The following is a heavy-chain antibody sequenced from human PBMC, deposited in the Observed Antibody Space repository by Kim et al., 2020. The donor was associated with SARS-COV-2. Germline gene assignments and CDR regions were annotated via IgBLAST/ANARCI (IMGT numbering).Heavy chain of an antibody. J-gene: IGHJ3*02. CDR3: ARALKPGIAAAGAFDI. V-gene: IGHV3-11*05. Sequence: DAVKGRFTISRDNAKNSLYLQMNSLRAEDTAVYYCARALKPGIAAAGAFDIWGQGTMVTVSS. D-gene: IGHD6-13*01.